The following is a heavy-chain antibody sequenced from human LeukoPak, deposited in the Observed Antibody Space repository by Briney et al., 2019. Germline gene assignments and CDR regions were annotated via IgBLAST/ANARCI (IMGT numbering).Heavy chain of an antibody. Sequence: GASVKVSCKASGYTFTGYYMHWVRQAPGQGLEWMGWINPNSGGTNYAQKFQGWVTMTRDTSISTAYMELSRLRSGDTAVYYCARMYSGYDHEGISWFDPWGQGTLVTVSS. CDR3: ARMYSGYDHEGISWFDP. V-gene: IGHV1-2*04. CDR2: INPNSGGT. J-gene: IGHJ5*02. CDR1: GYTFTGYY. D-gene: IGHD5-12*01.